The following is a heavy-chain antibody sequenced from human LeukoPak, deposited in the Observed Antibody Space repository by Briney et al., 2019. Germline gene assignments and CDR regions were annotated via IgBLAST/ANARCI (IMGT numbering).Heavy chain of an antibody. CDR2: IIPIFGTA. CDR1: GGTFSSYA. V-gene: IGHV1-69*05. CDR3: ARVASGSYTRGGDLGY. Sequence: SVKVSCKASGGTFSSYAISWVRQAPGQGLEWMGGIIPIFGTANYAQKFQGRVTITTDESTSTAYMELSSLRSEDTAVYYCARVASGSYTRGGDLGYWGQGTLVTVSS. J-gene: IGHJ4*02. D-gene: IGHD1-26*01.